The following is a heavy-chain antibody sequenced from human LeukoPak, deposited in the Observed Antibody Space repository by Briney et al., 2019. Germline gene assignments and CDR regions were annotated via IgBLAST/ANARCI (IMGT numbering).Heavy chain of an antibody. Sequence: GGSLRLSCTASGFTFSNFGMHWVRQAPGKGLEWVANIKQDGSEKYCVDSVKGRFTISRDNAKSSVYLQMNSLRAEDTAVYYCARGSPFGAYWGQGTLVTVSS. CDR3: ARGSPFGAY. V-gene: IGHV3-7*01. CDR1: GFTFSNFG. J-gene: IGHJ4*02. CDR2: IKQDGSEK. D-gene: IGHD4/OR15-4a*01.